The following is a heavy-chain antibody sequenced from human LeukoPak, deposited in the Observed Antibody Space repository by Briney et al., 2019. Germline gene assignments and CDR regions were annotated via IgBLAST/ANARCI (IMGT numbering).Heavy chain of an antibody. V-gene: IGHV4-31*03. J-gene: IGHJ3*02. CDR2: IYYSGST. Sequence: SETLSLTCTVSVGSISSGCYYWSWIRQHPGKGLEWIGYIYYSGSTYYNPSLKSRVTISVDTSKNQFSLKLSSVTAADTAVYYCARGGGYSYGGAFDIWGQGTMVTVSS. D-gene: IGHD5-18*01. CDR1: VGSISSGCYY. CDR3: ARGGGYSYGGAFDI.